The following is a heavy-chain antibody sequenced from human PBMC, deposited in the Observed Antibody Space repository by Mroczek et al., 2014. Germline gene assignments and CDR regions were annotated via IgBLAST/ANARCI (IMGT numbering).Heavy chain of an antibody. D-gene: IGHD5-24*01. V-gene: IGHV3-9*01. J-gene: IGHJ4*02. CDR1: GFTFDDYA. Sequence: EVQLVEVWGGLVQPGRSLRLSCAASGFTFDDYAMHWVRQAPGKGLEWVSGISWNSGSIGYADSVKGRFTISRDNAKNSLYLQMNSLRAEDTALYYCAKDMGWLQLLYYFDYWGQGTLVTVSS. CDR2: ISWNSGSI. CDR3: AKDMGWLQLLYYFDY.